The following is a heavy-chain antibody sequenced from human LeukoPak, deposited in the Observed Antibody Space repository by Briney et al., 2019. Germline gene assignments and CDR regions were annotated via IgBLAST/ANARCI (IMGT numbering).Heavy chain of an antibody. CDR3: ARRDISSGWSFDY. CDR2: IHTSGST. J-gene: IGHJ4*02. V-gene: IGHV4-4*07. Sequence: PSETLSLTCTVSGGSVGNYDWSWIRQPAGKGLEWISQIHTSGSTNYNPPLKSRVSMSIDTPENQVSLTIRSVTAADTAVYYCARRDISSGWSFDYWGQGILVTVSS. CDR1: GGSVGNYD. D-gene: IGHD6-19*01.